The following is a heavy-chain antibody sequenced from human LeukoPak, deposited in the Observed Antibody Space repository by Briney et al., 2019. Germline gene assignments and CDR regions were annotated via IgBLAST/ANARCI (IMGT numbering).Heavy chain of an antibody. CDR3: VRDWGDSGGRGYDWNH. Sequence: GGSLRLSCAVSGLTISTHWMSWVRQAPGKGLEWVANIKGDGSQKSYVDSVRGRFTISRDNAENSVYLQMNSLIVEDTAVYYCVRDWGDSGGRGYDWNHWGQGTLVTVSS. CDR1: GLTISTHW. J-gene: IGHJ5*02. D-gene: IGHD1-1*01. V-gene: IGHV3-7*01. CDR2: IKGDGSQK.